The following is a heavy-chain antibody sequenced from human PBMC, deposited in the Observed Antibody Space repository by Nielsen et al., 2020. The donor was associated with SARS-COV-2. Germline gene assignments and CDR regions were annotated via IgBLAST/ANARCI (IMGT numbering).Heavy chain of an antibody. CDR2: IYYSGST. V-gene: IGHV4-30-4*01. CDR1: GGSISSGDYY. CDR3: ARRNGSGYYRQFDY. D-gene: IGHD3-22*01. Sequence: SETLSLTCTVSGGSISSGDYYWSWIRQPPGKGLEWIGYIYYSGSTYYNPSLKSRVTISVDTSKNQFSLKLSSVTAADTAVYYCARRNGSGYYRQFDYWGQGTLVTVSS. J-gene: IGHJ4*02.